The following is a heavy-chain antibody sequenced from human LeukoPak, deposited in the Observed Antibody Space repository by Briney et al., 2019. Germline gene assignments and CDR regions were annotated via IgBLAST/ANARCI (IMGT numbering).Heavy chain of an antibody. Sequence: SETLSLTCAVYGGSFSGYYWSWIRQPPGKGLEWIGEINHSGSTNYNPSLKSRVTISVDTSKNQFSLKLSSVTAADTAVYYCARVYYDSSGYYSDGAFDIWGQGTMVTVSS. D-gene: IGHD3-22*01. CDR3: ARVYYDSSGYYSDGAFDI. V-gene: IGHV4-34*01. J-gene: IGHJ3*02. CDR1: GGSFSGYY. CDR2: INHSGST.